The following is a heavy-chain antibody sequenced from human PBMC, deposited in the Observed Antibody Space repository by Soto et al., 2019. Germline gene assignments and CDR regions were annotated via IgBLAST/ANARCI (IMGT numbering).Heavy chain of an antibody. CDR3: ASLRVTTTFYYYYYGMDV. J-gene: IGHJ6*02. CDR2: ISYDGSNK. V-gene: IGHV3-30-3*01. CDR1: GFTFSSYA. D-gene: IGHD4-17*01. Sequence: QVQLVESGGGVVQPGRSLRLSCAASGFTFSSYAMHWVRQAPGKGLEWVAVISYDGSNKYYADSVKGRFTISRDNSKNTLYLQMNSLRAEDTAVYYCASLRVTTTFYYYYYGMDVWGQGTTVTVSS.